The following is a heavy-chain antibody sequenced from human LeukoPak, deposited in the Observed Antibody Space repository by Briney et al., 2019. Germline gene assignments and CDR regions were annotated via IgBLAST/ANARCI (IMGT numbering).Heavy chain of an antibody. CDR1: GGSISSSSYY. V-gene: IGHV4-61*01. J-gene: IGHJ5*02. CDR2: IYYSGST. D-gene: IGHD7-27*01. Sequence: SETLSLTCTVSGGSISSSSYYWGWIRQPPGKGLEWIGYIYYSGSTNYNPSLKSRVTISVDTSKNQFSLKLSSVTAADTAVYYCARDSVWARWFDPWGQGTLVTVSS. CDR3: ARDSVWARWFDP.